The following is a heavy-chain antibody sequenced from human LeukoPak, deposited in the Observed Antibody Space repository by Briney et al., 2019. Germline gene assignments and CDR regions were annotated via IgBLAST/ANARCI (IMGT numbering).Heavy chain of an antibody. V-gene: IGHV3-33*01. D-gene: IGHD3-10*01. CDR2: IWYDGSNK. Sequence: PGGSLRFSCAASGFTFSSYGMHWVRQAPGKGLEWVAVIWYDGSNKYYADSVKGLFTISRDNSKNTLYLQMNSLRAEDTAVYYCARGRGQSGPHYYYYYGMDVWGQGTTVTVSS. CDR1: GFTFSSYG. J-gene: IGHJ6*02. CDR3: ARGRGQSGPHYYYYYGMDV.